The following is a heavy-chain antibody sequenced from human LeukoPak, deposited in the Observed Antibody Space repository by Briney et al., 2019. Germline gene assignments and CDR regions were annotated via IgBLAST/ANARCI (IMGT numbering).Heavy chain of an antibody. Sequence: NASETLSLTCTVSGGSISSYYWSWIRQPPGKGLEWIGYIYYSGSTNYNPSLKSRVTISVDTSKNQFSLKLSSVTAADTAVYYCARYEGVPAAYDAFDIWGQGTMVTVSS. CDR2: IYYSGST. D-gene: IGHD2-2*01. CDR1: GGSISSYY. CDR3: ARYEGVPAAYDAFDI. J-gene: IGHJ3*02. V-gene: IGHV4-59*01.